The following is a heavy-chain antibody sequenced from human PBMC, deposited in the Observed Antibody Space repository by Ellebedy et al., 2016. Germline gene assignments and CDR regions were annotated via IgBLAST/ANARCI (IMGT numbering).Heavy chain of an antibody. CDR2: ISSSSSTI. D-gene: IGHD3-3*01. J-gene: IGHJ5*02. CDR3: ARENDMLFGVVTNWFDP. V-gene: IGHV3-48*01. CDR1: GFTFSSYS. Sequence: GESLKISCAASGFTFSSYSMNWVRQAPGKGLEWVSYISSSSSTIYYADSVKGRFTISRDNAKNSLYLQMNSLRAEDTAVYYCARENDMLFGVVTNWFDPWGQGTLVTVSS.